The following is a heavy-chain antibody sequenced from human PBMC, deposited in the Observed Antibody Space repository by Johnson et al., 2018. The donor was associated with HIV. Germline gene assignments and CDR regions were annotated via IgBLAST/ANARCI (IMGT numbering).Heavy chain of an antibody. D-gene: IGHD2-21*01. CDR2: INWNGGSK. J-gene: IGHJ3*01. CDR1: GFIFDEYG. V-gene: IGHV3-20*04. CDR3: ARYCGGGCYPHYDALDL. Sequence: VQLVESGGGVVQPGGSLRLSCATSGFIFDEYGMSWVRQVPGKGLAWVAGINWNGGSKDYVDSVKGRFPSSRDNSKNTVYLKMNSLRPEDTAVYYCARYCGGGCYPHYDALDLWGQGTMVTVSS.